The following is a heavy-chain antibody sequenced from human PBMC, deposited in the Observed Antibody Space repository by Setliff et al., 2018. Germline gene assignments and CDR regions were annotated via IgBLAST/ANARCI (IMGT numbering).Heavy chain of an antibody. Sequence: SETLSLTCTVSGGSISSHYWSWIRQPPGKGLEWIGYIYYSGSTNFNPSLKSRVTISVDTSKNQFSLKLSSVTAADTAVYFCATGDFYYYMVVWGKGTTVTVSS. V-gene: IGHV4-59*11. CDR3: ATGDFYYYMVV. J-gene: IGHJ6*03. CDR1: GGSISSHY. CDR2: IYYSGST.